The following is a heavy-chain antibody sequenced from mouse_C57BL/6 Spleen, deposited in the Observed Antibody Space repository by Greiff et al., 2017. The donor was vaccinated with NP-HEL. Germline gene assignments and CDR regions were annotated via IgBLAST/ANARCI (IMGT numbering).Heavy chain of an antibody. CDR3: ARKDYYGSSHGWYFDV. D-gene: IGHD1-1*01. Sequence: QVQLQQSGAELVKPGASVKISCKASGYAFSSYWMNWVKQRPGKGLEWIGQIYPGDGDTNYNGKFKGKATLTADKSSSTAYMQLSSLTSEDSAVYFWARKDYYGSSHGWYFDVWGTGTTVTVSS. V-gene: IGHV1-80*01. CDR2: IYPGDGDT. CDR1: GYAFSSYW. J-gene: IGHJ1*03.